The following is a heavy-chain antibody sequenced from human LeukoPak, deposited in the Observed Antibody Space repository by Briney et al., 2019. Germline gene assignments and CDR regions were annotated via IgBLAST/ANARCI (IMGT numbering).Heavy chain of an antibody. CDR3: ARHGTYYYGSGSRTHFDY. CDR1: GYSFTSYW. D-gene: IGHD3-10*01. Sequence: AGESLKISCKGSGYSFTSYWIGWVRQMPGKGLEWMGIIYPGDSDTRYSSSFQGQVTISADKSISTAYLQWSSLKASDTAMYYCARHGTYYYGSGSRTHFDYWGQGTLVTVSS. CDR2: IYPGDSDT. J-gene: IGHJ4*02. V-gene: IGHV5-51*01.